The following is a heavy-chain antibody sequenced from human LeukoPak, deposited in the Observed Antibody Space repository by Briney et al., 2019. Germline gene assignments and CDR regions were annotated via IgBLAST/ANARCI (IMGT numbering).Heavy chain of an antibody. CDR1: GFTFTDYA. CDR3: AKEGYYGSGSFPDY. Sequence: GGSLRLSCAASGFTFTDYAMNWVRQAPGKGLEWVSTISASGGITYYADSVKGRFTISRDNSKNTLYLQMTSLRAEDTAVYYFAKEGYYGSGSFPDYWGQGTLVTVSS. CDR2: ISASGGIT. D-gene: IGHD3-10*01. V-gene: IGHV3-23*01. J-gene: IGHJ4*02.